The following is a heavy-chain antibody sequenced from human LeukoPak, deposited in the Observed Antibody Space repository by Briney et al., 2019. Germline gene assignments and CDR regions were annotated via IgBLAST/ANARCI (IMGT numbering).Heavy chain of an antibody. J-gene: IGHJ4*02. CDR2: INHSGST. Sequence: KPSETLSLTCAVYGGSFSGYYWSWIRQPPGKGLEWIGEINHSGSTNYNPSLKSRVTISVDTSKNQLSLKLSSVTAADTAVYYCAILYSSSRSFWGQGTLVTVSS. CDR3: AILYSSSRSF. V-gene: IGHV4-34*01. D-gene: IGHD6-6*01. CDR1: GGSFSGYY.